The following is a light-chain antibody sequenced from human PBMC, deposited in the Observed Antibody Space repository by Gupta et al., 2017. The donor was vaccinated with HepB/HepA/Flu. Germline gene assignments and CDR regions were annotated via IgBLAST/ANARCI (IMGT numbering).Light chain of an antibody. CDR2: EVN. CDR3: CSYGGSNNGG. J-gene: IGLJ3*02. V-gene: IGLV2-23*02. CDR1: SSNVGSYNF. Sequence: LTQPASVSGSPGQSITISCTGTSSNVGSYNFVSWYQQHPGEVPKLIIFEVNKRPSAVSNRFSGSKSGNTASLTISGLQAEDEADYHCCSYGGSNNGGLGGGTQLTVL.